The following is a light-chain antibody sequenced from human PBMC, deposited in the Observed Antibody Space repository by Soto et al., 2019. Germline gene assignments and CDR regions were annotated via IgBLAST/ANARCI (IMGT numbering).Light chain of an antibody. CDR1: QTISSW. Sequence: DIPMAQSPSTLSGSVGDRVTITCRASQTISSWLAWYQQKPGKAPKLLIYKASTLKSGVPSRFSGSGSGTDFTLTISSLEPEDFAVYYCQQRSNWPSITFGQGTRLEIK. CDR3: QQRSNWPSIT. J-gene: IGKJ5*01. CDR2: KAS. V-gene: IGKV1-5*03.